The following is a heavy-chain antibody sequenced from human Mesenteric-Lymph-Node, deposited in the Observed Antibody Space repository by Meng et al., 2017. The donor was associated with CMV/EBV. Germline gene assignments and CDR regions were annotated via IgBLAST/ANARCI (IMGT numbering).Heavy chain of an antibody. CDR1: GASLVIGGYY. CDR2: IYYTGKT. Sequence: VSGASLVIGGYYWTWIRHVPGKGLEWIGYIYYTGKTSSNPSLESRVSMSVDTSKNQFSLDLRSVTAADTAVYYCARDLTSNENCFDPWGQGTLVTVSS. V-gene: IGHV4-31*02. CDR3: ARDLTSNENCFDP. D-gene: IGHD2/OR15-2a*01. J-gene: IGHJ5*02.